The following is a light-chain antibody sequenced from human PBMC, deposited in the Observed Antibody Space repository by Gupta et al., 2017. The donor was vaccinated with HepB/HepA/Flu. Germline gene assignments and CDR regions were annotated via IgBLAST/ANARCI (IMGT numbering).Light chain of an antibody. CDR2: GAS. J-gene: IGKJ2*01. Sequence: DIVLTQSPGTLSLSPGERATLSCRASQSVRRNYLAWYQQKLGQAPRLLIYGASSRATGIPDRCSGSGAGTDFTLTISRREPEDFAVYYCQQEGNEPPKYTFGQGTKLEIK. CDR1: QSVRRNY. CDR3: QQEGNEPPKYT. V-gene: IGKV3-20*01.